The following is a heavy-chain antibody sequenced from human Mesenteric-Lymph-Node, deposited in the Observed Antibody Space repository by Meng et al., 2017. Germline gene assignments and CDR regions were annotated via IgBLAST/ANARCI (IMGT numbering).Heavy chain of an antibody. D-gene: IGHD3-3*01. CDR3: ARDRFTPH. J-gene: IGHJ4*02. CDR1: GFSFSSYS. CDR2: ISSSSTYI. Sequence: GESLKISCAASGFSFSSYSVNWVRQAPGKGLEWVSSISSSSTYIYYADSVKGRFTISRDDGKSSLFLQMNSLRAEDTAVYYCARDRFTPHWGQGTLVTVSS. V-gene: IGHV3-21*01.